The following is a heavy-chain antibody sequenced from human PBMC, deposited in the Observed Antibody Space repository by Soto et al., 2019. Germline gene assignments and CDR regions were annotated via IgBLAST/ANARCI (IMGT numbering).Heavy chain of an antibody. Sequence: XPVKGSCKAAGYLLTAYSVHWVRQAPGQGLEWMGVVNPSGGSTNYAQKFQCRITMTRDTSTSTVYMDLSSLTSEDTAVYYCAREENCSDGICYSEYFQRWGQGTLVTVSS. CDR1: GYLLTAYS. J-gene: IGHJ1*01. CDR3: AREENCSDGICYSEYFQR. V-gene: IGHV1-46*01. CDR2: VNPSGGST. D-gene: IGHD2-15*01.